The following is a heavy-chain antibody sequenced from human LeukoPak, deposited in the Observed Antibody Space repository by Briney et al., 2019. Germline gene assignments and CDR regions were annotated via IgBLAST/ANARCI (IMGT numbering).Heavy chain of an antibody. Sequence: RSLRLSSTASGFTFGDYVMNWVRQAPGKGLEWVGFIRSGGTTEYAASVKGRFIISRDDSKSIAYLQMNSLKTEDTAVYYCSSPRRSSGWYDLDYWGQGTLVTVSS. V-gene: IGHV3-49*04. J-gene: IGHJ4*02. D-gene: IGHD6-19*01. CDR2: IRSGGTT. CDR3: SSPRRSSGWYDLDY. CDR1: GFTFGDYV.